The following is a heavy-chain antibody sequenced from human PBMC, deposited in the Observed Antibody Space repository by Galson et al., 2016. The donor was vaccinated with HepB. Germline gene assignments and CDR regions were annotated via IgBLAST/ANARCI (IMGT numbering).Heavy chain of an antibody. V-gene: IGHV3-48*02. CDR3: AGDRAWAFDI. Sequence: SLRLSCAASGFTFNNYWMNWVRQAPGKGLEWVSYITASTTTIRYADSVKGRFTISRDKAKNSLYLQMNSLRDEDTAVYYCAGDRAWAFDIWGQGTMVTVSS. CDR2: ITASTTTI. CDR1: GFTFNNYW. J-gene: IGHJ3*02. D-gene: IGHD3-10*01.